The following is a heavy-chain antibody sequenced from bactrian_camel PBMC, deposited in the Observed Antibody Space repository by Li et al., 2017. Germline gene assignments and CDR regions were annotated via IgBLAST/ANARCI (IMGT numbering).Heavy chain of an antibody. J-gene: IGHJ4*01. Sequence: HVQLVESGGGSVQAGGSLRLSCAGSGNVTSRTLMGWFRQAPGKEREWVGQIADGISSYADFVKGRFSMAKDSAKRTLNLQMNDLTPEDTAMYYCAFGQTYKPCSNFAYFGQGTQVTVS. CDR2: IADGIS. CDR1: GNVTSRTL. D-gene: IGHD2*01. V-gene: IGHV3S53*01.